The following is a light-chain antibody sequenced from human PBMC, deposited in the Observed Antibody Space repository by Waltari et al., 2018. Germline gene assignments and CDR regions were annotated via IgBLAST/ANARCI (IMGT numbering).Light chain of an antibody. CDR1: QSVSGD. Sequence: EVLITQSPATLSVSPGERATLSCRASQSVSGDLAWYQQKPGQAPRLLIYGAFTRATGVPDRFSGSGSGTDFTLTISSLQSEDFAVYYCQHEFTFGSGTKVDIK. J-gene: IGKJ3*01. CDR3: QHEFT. CDR2: GAF. V-gene: IGKV3-15*01.